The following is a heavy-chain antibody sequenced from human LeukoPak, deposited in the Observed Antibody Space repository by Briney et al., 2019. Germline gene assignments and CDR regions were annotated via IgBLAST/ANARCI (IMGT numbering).Heavy chain of an antibody. CDR2: IYYSGST. CDR1: GGSVSSYH. Sequence: SETLSLTCTVSGGSVSSYHWSWIRQPPGKGLEWIGYIYYSGSTNYNPSLKSRVTISLDTSKNQFSLKVSSVTAADTAVYYCARHSSGYLSYFDYWGQGTLVPVSS. CDR3: ARHSSGYLSYFDY. V-gene: IGHV4-59*08. J-gene: IGHJ4*02. D-gene: IGHD3-22*01.